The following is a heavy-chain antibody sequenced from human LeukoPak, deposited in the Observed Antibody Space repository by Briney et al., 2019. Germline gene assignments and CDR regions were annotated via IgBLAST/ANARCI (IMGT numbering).Heavy chain of an antibody. D-gene: IGHD1-1*01. J-gene: IGHJ6*02. Sequence: GGSLRLSCAASGFTFSSYSMNWVRQAPGKGLEWVSYISSSSSYIYYADSVKGRFTISRDNAKNSLYLQMNSLRAEDTAVYYCARGARWTTYGMDVWGQGTTVTVSS. V-gene: IGHV3-21*05. CDR1: GFTFSSYS. CDR2: ISSSSSYI. CDR3: ARGARWTTYGMDV.